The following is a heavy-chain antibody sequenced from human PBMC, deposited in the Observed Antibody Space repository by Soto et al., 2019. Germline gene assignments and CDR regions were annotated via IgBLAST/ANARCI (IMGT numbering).Heavy chain of an antibody. D-gene: IGHD3-22*01. Sequence: EVQLVESGGGLIQPGGSLRLSCAASGFTVSSHYMTWVRQAPGKGLEWVSLIYTGGSTYYADSVKGRFTISRDNTKNILYLQMNSMRAEDTAVYYCARGYYDSTDYFDYWGQGTLVTVSS. CDR1: GFTVSSHY. J-gene: IGHJ4*02. CDR3: ARGYYDSTDYFDY. V-gene: IGHV3-53*01. CDR2: IYTGGST.